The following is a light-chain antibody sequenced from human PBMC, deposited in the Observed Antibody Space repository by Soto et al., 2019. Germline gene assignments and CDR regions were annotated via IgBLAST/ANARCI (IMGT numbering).Light chain of an antibody. CDR1: SSNIGSNT. CDR2: SNN. Sequence: QSVLTQPPSASGTPGQRVTISCSGSSSNIGSNTVNWYQQLPGTAPKLLIYSNNQRPSVVPDRFSGSKSGTSASLAISGLQYEDEDDYYCAAWDDSLNGPVFGGGTKVTVL. V-gene: IGLV1-44*01. CDR3: AAWDDSLNGPV. J-gene: IGLJ3*02.